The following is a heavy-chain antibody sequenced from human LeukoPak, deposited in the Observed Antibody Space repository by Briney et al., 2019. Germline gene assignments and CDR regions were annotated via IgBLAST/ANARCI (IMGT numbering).Heavy chain of an antibody. CDR2: INAGNGNT. CDR1: GYTFTSCA. D-gene: IGHD3-22*01. V-gene: IGHV1-3*01. CDR3: ARDVYDSSGYSPFYFDY. J-gene: IGHJ4*02. Sequence: ASVKVSCKASGYTFTSCAMHWVRQAPGQRLEWMGWINAGNGNTKYSQKFQGRVTITADESTSTAYMELSSLRSEDTAVYYCARDVYDSSGYSPFYFDYWGQGTLVTVSS.